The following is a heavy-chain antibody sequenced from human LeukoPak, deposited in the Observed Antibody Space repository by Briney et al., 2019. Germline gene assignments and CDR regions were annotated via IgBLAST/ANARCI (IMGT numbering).Heavy chain of an antibody. CDR1: GFTFSDYY. CDR2: ISSSGSTI. CDR3: ARAEQYYYDSSGYLEYFQH. J-gene: IGHJ1*01. Sequence: PGGSLRLSCAASGFTFSDYYMSWIRQAPGKGLEWVSYISSSGSTIYYAGSVKGRFTISRDNAKNSLYLQMNSLRAEDTAVYYCARAEQYYYDSSGYLEYFQHWGQGTLVTVSS. V-gene: IGHV3-11*01. D-gene: IGHD3-22*01.